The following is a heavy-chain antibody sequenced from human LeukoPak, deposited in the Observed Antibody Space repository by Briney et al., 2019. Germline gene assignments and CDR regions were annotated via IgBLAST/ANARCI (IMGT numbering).Heavy chain of an antibody. CDR3: ASLRVGSSFGYQYYIDV. J-gene: IGHJ6*03. CDR2: IYYSGST. CDR1: GGSISSSSYY. Sequence: SETLSLTCTVSGGSISSSSYYWGWIRQPPGKGLEWIGSIYYSGSTYYNPSLKSRVTISVDTSKNQFSLKLSSVTAADTAVYYCASLRVGSSFGYQYYIDVWGKGTTVTISS. D-gene: IGHD6-13*01. V-gene: IGHV4-39*07.